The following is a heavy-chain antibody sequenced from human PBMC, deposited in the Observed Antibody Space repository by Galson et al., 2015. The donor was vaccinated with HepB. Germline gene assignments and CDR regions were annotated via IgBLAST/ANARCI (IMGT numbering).Heavy chain of an antibody. V-gene: IGHV4-4*02. CDR3: ARHVGVPGTRGFDY. CDR2: IYHSGTA. CDR1: GGSISSGNW. J-gene: IGHJ4*02. Sequence: TLSLTCAVSGGSISSGNWWSWVRQPPGKGLEWIGEIYHSGTANYNPSLESRGTISLDKSKNQISLKLTSVTAADTAVYYCARHVGVPGTRGFDYWGQGTLVIVSS. D-gene: IGHD2-2*01.